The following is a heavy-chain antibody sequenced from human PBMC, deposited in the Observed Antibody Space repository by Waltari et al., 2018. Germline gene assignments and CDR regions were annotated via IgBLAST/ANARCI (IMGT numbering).Heavy chain of an antibody. CDR1: GASVTSANSH. J-gene: IGHJ2*01. CDR3: ARDHIADRFDWLFNYGYFDV. V-gene: IGHV4-61*02. D-gene: IGHD3-9*01. Sequence: QVQLQESGPGLVQPSQTLSPTCTVSGASVTSANSHCNWIRQPAGKGLEWLGRGSNTGFTSYNASLKSRVTISLDTSTNQISLNLNSVTAADTAVYYCARDHIADRFDWLFNYGYFDVWGRGTLVTVSS. CDR2: GSNTGFT.